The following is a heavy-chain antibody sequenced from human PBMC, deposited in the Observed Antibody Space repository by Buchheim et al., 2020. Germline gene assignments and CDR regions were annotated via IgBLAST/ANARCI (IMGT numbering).Heavy chain of an antibody. CDR3: ARVGSQMDYLLSGWFDP. D-gene: IGHD3/OR15-3a*01. CDR1: GGSIRSGDYY. J-gene: IGHJ5*02. V-gene: IGHV4-30-4*01. CDR2: IYYSGST. Sequence: QVQLQESGPGLVKASQTLSLTCTVSGGSIRSGDYYWSWIRQPPGKGLEWIGYIYYSGSTYYNPSLKSRVTISLDTSTNQFSLRLSSVTAADTAVYYCARVGSQMDYLLSGWFDPWGQGTL.